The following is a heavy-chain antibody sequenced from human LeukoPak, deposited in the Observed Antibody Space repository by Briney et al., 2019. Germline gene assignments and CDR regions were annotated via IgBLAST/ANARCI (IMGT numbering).Heavy chain of an antibody. CDR1: GFNFINTW. J-gene: IGHJ4*02. V-gene: IGHV3-74*01. Sequence: GGSLRLSCAASGFNFINTWMHWVRQAPGKGLVWVARIRNDGSGIIYVDSVKGRFTISRDNARNTLYLQMNSLRAEDTAVYYCARERGVSHPFDYWGQGTLVTVSS. CDR3: ARERGVSHPFDY. CDR2: IRNDGSGI. D-gene: IGHD2-21*01.